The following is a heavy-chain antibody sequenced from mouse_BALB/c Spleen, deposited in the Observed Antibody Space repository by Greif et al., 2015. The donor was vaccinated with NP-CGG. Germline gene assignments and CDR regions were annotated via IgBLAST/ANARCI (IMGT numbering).Heavy chain of an antibody. Sequence: VQLVESGAELVKPGAPVKLTCKASGYTFTSYWMNWVKQRPGRGLEWIGRIDPSDSETHYNQKFRDKATLTVDKSSSTAYIQLSSLTSEDSAVYYCASGGNYDYCDYWGQGTTLTVSS. CDR1: GYTFTSYW. D-gene: IGHD2-1*01. J-gene: IGHJ2*01. CDR2: IDPSDSET. V-gene: IGHV1-69*02. CDR3: ASGGNYDYCDY.